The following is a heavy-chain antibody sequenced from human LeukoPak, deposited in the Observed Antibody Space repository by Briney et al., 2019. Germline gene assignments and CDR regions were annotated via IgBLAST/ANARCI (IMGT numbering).Heavy chain of an antibody. J-gene: IGHJ1*01. V-gene: IGHV2-5*02. CDR1: GFSLKTSGPG. CDR2: IYWDDDK. CDR3: AQSSSGFGKLSYFPH. D-gene: IGHD3-10*01. Sequence: ESGPTLVNPTQTLTLTCTFSGFSLKTSGPGVDWIRQPPGKALQWLAVIYWDDDKRYSPSLKNRLTITKDTSKNQVVLTMTNMDPVDTATYYCAQSSSGFGKLSYFPHWGQGTVVTVSS.